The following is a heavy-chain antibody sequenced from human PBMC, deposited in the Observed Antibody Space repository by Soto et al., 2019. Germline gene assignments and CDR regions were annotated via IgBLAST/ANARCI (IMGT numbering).Heavy chain of an antibody. D-gene: IGHD2-2*02. CDR2: IYYSGST. CDR3: ARGWRDIVVVPAAIICAFDI. CDR1: GGSISSGGYY. Sequence: SETLSLTCTVSGGSISSGGYYRSWIRQHPGKSLEWIGYIYYSGSTYYNPSLKSRVTISVDTSKNQFSLKLSSVTAADTAVYYCARGWRDIVVVPAAIICAFDIWGQGTMVTVSS. J-gene: IGHJ3*02. V-gene: IGHV4-31*03.